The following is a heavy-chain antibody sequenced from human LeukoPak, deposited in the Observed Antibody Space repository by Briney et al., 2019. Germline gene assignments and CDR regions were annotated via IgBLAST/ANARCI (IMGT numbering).Heavy chain of an antibody. CDR1: GGSFSGYY. Sequence: PSETLSLTCAVYGGSFSGYYWSWIRQPPGKGLEWIGEMDHSGRTNSNASLKSRVTISVDTSKNQFSLRLSSETAADTAVYYCAREGSSYSSSAGYFDYWGQGTLVTVSS. V-gene: IGHV4-34*01. CDR3: AREGSSYSSSAGYFDY. J-gene: IGHJ4*02. CDR2: MDHSGRT. D-gene: IGHD6-6*01.